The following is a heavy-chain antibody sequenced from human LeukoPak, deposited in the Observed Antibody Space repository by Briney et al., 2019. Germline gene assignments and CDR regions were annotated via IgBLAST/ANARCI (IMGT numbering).Heavy chain of an antibody. D-gene: IGHD3-9*01. CDR2: INGDGRNI. CDR1: GFTFSSYW. CDR3: TRDLMDYDVSTGLHHYYMDV. Sequence: QSGGSLRLSCVASGFTFSSYWMHWVRQDPRKGLVWVSRINGDGRNINYADYVRGRFTISRDNAKNTLYLQMNTLRVEDTAVYYCTRDLMDYDVSTGLHHYYMDVWGQGTTVTVSS. J-gene: IGHJ6*02. V-gene: IGHV3-74*01.